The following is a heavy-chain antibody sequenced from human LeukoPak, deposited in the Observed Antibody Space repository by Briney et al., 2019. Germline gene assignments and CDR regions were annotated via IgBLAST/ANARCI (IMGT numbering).Heavy chain of an antibody. CDR3: ARHGGRRSLIIAAAGTRSFDP. D-gene: IGHD6-13*01. J-gene: IGHJ5*02. CDR2: INHSGST. CDR1: GGSISSYY. V-gene: IGHV4-34*01. Sequence: SETLSLTCTVSGGSISSYYWSWIRQPPGKGLEWIGEINHSGSTNYNPSLKSRVTISVDTSKNQFSLKLSSVTAADTAVHYCARHGGRRSLIIAAAGTRSFDPWGQGTLVTVSS.